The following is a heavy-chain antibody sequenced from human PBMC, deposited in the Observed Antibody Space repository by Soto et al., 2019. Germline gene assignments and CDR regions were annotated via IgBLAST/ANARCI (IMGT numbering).Heavy chain of an antibody. CDR3: AKDGILDGSGHYYYFDY. J-gene: IGHJ4*02. V-gene: IGHV4-59*01. D-gene: IGHD3-22*01. CDR2: IYYSGTT. Sequence: WTWIRQPPGRGLEWIGYIYYSGTTDSNPSLKSRVTISMDTSKNQFSLNLNSVTAADTAVYYCAKDGILDGSGHYYYFDYWGQGTLVTVSS.